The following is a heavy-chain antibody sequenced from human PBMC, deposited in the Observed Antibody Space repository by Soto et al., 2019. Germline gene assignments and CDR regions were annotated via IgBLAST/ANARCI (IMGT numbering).Heavy chain of an antibody. CDR3: ARGGHVVVVTAALDY. Sequence: QVQLVQSGAEVKKPGASVKVSCKASGDTFTDYYIHWVRQAPGQGLEWMGTVNPSGGHTTYAQHSLTRMTITTDTSTSTLYMELTSLTSEYTAVYYCARGGHVVVVTAALDYWGQGTLVTVSS. J-gene: IGHJ4*02. CDR1: GDTFTDYY. CDR2: VNPSGGHT. D-gene: IGHD2-21*02. V-gene: IGHV1-46*01.